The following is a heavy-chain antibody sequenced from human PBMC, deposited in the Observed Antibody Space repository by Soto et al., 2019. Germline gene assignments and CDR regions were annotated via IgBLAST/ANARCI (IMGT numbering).Heavy chain of an antibody. D-gene: IGHD2-21*01. Sequence: QVQLVESGGGLVKPGGSLRLSCASSGFTFSDYYMSWIRRSPGKGLEFLSYISPRTTYKNYADSVKGRFTISRDNAKNSLYLQLNSLRAEDTAIYYCSRGGGGGLFDLWGQGTFVTVSS. CDR3: SRGGGGGLFDL. V-gene: IGHV3-11*06. CDR2: ISPRTTYK. CDR1: GFTFSDYY. J-gene: IGHJ4*02.